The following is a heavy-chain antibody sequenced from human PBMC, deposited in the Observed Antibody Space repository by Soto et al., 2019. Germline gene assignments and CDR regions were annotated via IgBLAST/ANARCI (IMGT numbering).Heavy chain of an antibody. Sequence: GGSLRLSCAASGFTFSSYAMSWVRQAPGKGLEWVSASSGSGGSTYYADSVKGRFTISRDNSKNTLYLQMNSLRAEDTAVYYCAKSWRRFLEWFYGMDVWGQGTTVTVSS. CDR3: AKSWRRFLEWFYGMDV. CDR1: GFTFSSYA. D-gene: IGHD3-3*01. J-gene: IGHJ6*02. V-gene: IGHV3-23*01. CDR2: SSGSGGST.